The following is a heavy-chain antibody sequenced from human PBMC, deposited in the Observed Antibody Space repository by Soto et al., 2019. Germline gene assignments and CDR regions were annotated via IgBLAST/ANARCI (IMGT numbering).Heavy chain of an antibody. D-gene: IGHD5-12*01. Sequence: GGSLRLSCAASGFTFSSYAMSWVRQAPGKGLEWVSAISGSGGSTYYADSVKGRFTISRDNSKNTLYLQMNSLRAEDTAVYYCAKDRRWDTGGYNYYYYYGMDVWGQGTTVTVSS. J-gene: IGHJ6*02. CDR2: ISGSGGST. CDR3: AKDRRWDTGGYNYYYYYGMDV. CDR1: GFTFSSYA. V-gene: IGHV3-23*01.